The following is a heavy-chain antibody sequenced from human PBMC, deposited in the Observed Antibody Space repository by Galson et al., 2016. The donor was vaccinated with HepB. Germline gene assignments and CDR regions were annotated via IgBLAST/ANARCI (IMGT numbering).Heavy chain of an antibody. Sequence: SLRLSCAASGFTVSSNYLSWVRQAPGKGLEWVSIVYSDGSTYYSDSVRGRFTISRDNSNNIVYLQMNSLRAEDTAVCFCAKNKATARVWGHYYYYMDVWGKGTTVTVSS. V-gene: IGHV3-53*01. CDR3: AKNKATARVWGHYYYYMDV. CDR1: GFTVSSNY. D-gene: IGHD3-16*01. J-gene: IGHJ6*03. CDR2: VYSDGST.